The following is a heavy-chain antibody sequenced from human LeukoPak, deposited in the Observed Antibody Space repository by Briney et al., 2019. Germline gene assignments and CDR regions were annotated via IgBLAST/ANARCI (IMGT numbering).Heavy chain of an antibody. D-gene: IGHD5-24*01. Sequence: GGSLRLSCAASGLTFSVAAMTWVRQAPGKGLEWVSLIGASGESTYYADSVKGRFTISRDNSKNTLSLQMNSLRVEDTAMYFCAKDIQLSTWGLGTMVTVSS. CDR2: IGASGEST. CDR1: GLTFSVAA. CDR3: AKDIQLST. V-gene: IGHV3-23*01. J-gene: IGHJ3*01.